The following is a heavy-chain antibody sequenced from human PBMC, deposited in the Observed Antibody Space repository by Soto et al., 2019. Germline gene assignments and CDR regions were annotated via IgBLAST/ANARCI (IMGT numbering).Heavy chain of an antibody. CDR3: ARDYGSSSLRWFDP. J-gene: IGHJ5*02. V-gene: IGHV1-18*01. CDR1: GYTFTSYG. Sequence: ASVKVSCKASGYTFTSYGISWVRQAPGQGLEWMGWISAYNGNTNYAQKIQGRVTMTTDTSTSTAYMELRSLRSDDTAVYYCARDYGSSSLRWFDPWGQGTLVTVSS. CDR2: ISAYNGNT. D-gene: IGHD1-26*01.